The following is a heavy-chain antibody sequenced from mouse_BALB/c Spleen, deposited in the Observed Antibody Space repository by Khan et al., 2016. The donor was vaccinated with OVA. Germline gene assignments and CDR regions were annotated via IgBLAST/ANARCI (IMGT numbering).Heavy chain of an antibody. J-gene: IGHJ4*01. V-gene: IGHV2-9*02. D-gene: IGHD1-1*02. Sequence: QVQLQESGPGLVAPSQSLSITCTFSGFILISYGVHWVRQPPVTGLEWLGIICACGSPNYNSVLLSSLSITKDNSTSQVFVKRHSLLTDDTAMYSSGRDDGSYVEAMDYWGQGTTVTVSS. CDR1: GFILISYG. CDR3: GRDDGSYVEAMDY. CDR2: ICACGSP.